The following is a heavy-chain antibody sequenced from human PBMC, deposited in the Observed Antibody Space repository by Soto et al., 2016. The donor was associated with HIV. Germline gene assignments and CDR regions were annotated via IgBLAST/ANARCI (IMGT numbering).Heavy chain of an antibody. Sequence: VQLQESGPGLVKPSETLSLTCAVSGYSISSGYYWGWIRQPPGKGLEWIGSIYHSGSTYYNPSLKSRVTISVDTSKNQFSLKLSSVTAADTAVYYCANVAAAGMGYYYYMDVWDKGTTVTVSS. J-gene: IGHJ6*03. D-gene: IGHD6-13*01. CDR1: GYSISSGYY. CDR3: ANVAAAGMGYYYYMDV. V-gene: IGHV4-38-2*01. CDR2: IYHSGST.